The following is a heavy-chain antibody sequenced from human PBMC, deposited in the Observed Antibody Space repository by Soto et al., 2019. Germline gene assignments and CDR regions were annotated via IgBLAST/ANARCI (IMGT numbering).Heavy chain of an antibody. D-gene: IGHD3-10*01. V-gene: IGHV1-69*02. Sequence: QVQLVQSGAEVKKPGSSVKVSCKASGDTFNFYTISWVRQAPGQGLEWMGRIIPMLGMSNYAQKFQDRVTITADKTTSTANKKLSSLRSEETAIYDSATSYGSGSRSFIYWGQGTLVTVSS. J-gene: IGHJ4*02. CDR1: GDTFNFYT. CDR2: IIPMLGMS. CDR3: ATSYGSGSRSFIY.